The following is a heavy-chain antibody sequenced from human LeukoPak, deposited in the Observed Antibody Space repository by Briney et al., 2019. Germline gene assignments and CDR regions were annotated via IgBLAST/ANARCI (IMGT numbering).Heavy chain of an antibody. Sequence: SETLSLTCAVYGGSFSGYYWSWIRQPPGKGLEWIGEINHSGSTNYNPSLKSRVTISVDTSKNQFSLKLSSVTAADTAVYYCAGLERTGDYYYDSSGYVAYWGQGTLVTVSS. D-gene: IGHD3-22*01. CDR1: GGSFSGYY. J-gene: IGHJ4*02. V-gene: IGHV4-34*01. CDR3: AGLERTGDYYYDSSGYVAY. CDR2: INHSGST.